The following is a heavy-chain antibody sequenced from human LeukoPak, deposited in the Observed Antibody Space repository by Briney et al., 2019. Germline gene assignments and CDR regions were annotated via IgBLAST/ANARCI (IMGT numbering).Heavy chain of an antibody. J-gene: IGHJ3*02. CDR3: ARDLYSSRTNDAFVI. V-gene: IGHV4-39*07. CDR2: IYYHGST. D-gene: IGHD6-13*01. CDR1: GGSIRSNNYY. Sequence: TSETLSLTCTVSGGSIRSNNYYWGWIRQPPGKGLEWIGSIYYHGSTYYNPSLKSRVTISVDTSKNQFSLKLSSVTAADTAVYYCARDLYSSRTNDAFVIWNQGTMVTVSS.